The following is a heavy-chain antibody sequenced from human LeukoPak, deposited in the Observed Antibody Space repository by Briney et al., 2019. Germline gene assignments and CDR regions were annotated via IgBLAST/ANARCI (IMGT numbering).Heavy chain of an antibody. CDR1: GGSFSSHA. D-gene: IGHD1-1*01. Sequence: GASVKVSCKASGGSFSSHAVTWVRQAPGQGLEWLGGTIPLFGTTKYAQMFQGRVTITTDESTSTAYMELSGLTSEDTAVYYCARGVWSDVGYYYRYYMDVWGKGTTVTVSS. J-gene: IGHJ6*03. CDR2: TIPLFGTT. CDR3: ARGVWSDVGYYYRYYMDV. V-gene: IGHV1-69*05.